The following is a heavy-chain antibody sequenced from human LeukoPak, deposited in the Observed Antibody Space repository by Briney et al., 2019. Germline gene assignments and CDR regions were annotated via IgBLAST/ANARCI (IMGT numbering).Heavy chain of an antibody. Sequence: GGSLRLSCAASGFTFSSYVMHWVRQAPGKGLEWVSYISSSSTTIYYADSVKGRFTISRDNGKNSLYLQMNSLRVEDTAVYYCARDSYGSADYWGQGTLVTVSS. V-gene: IGHV3-48*01. CDR1: GFTFSSYV. D-gene: IGHD3-10*01. CDR2: ISSSSTTI. CDR3: ARDSYGSADY. J-gene: IGHJ4*02.